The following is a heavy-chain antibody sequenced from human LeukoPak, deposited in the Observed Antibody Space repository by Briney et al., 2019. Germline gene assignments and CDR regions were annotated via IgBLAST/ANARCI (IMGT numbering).Heavy chain of an antibody. Sequence: PSETLSLTCTVSGGSISSYYWSWLRQPAGKGLEWIGRIYTSGSTNYNPSLKSRVTMSVDTSKNQFSLKLSSVTAADTAVYYCARGGLEQQLATDAFDIWGQGTMVTVSS. J-gene: IGHJ3*02. D-gene: IGHD6-13*01. CDR1: GGSISSYY. CDR2: IYTSGST. V-gene: IGHV4-4*07. CDR3: ARGGLEQQLATDAFDI.